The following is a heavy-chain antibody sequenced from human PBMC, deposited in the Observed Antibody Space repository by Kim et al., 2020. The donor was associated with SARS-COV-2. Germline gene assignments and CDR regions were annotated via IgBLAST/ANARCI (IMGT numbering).Heavy chain of an antibody. CDR1: GFPFSNYA. CDR2: ISGHGSNT. V-gene: IGHV3-23*01. D-gene: IGHD2-21*01. J-gene: IGHJ4*02. Sequence: GGSLRLSCAASGFPFSNYAMSWVRQAPGKGLEWVSAISGHGSNTYYADSVKGRFTISRDKSKSTLFLQMNSPRGEDTAVYYCAKDLVVSGDYSNFIDHGRQGTLVTV. CDR3: AKDLVVSGDYSNFIDH.